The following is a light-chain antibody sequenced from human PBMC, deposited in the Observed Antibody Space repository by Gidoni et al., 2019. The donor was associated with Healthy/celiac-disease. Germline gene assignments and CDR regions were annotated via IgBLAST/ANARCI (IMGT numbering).Light chain of an antibody. CDR1: QGIGND. CDR2: TAS. V-gene: IGKV1-17*01. CDR3: LQYNAYPPT. Sequence: DIQMTQSPSSLSASVGDICTITCRASQGIGNDLGWYQQKTGKAPKRLIYTASRLQSGVQSRCSGRGFGAEFILTISSLQPEDFATYYCLQYNAYPPTFGQGTRLEIK. J-gene: IGKJ2*01.